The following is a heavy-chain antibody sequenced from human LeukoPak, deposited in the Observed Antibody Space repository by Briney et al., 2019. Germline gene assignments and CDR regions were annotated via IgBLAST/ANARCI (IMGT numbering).Heavy chain of an antibody. CDR2: TSFDESTK. CDR3: ARDAGWLRSFDY. V-gene: IGHV3-30-3*01. CDR1: GFIFRDYV. J-gene: IGHJ4*02. D-gene: IGHD5-12*01. Sequence: PGGSLRFSCAASGFIFRDYVMNWVRQAPGKGLEWVAVTSFDESTKHYADSVQGRFTISRDDSKNTLYLQMNSLRAEDTAVYFCARDAGWLRSFDYWGQGTLVTVSS.